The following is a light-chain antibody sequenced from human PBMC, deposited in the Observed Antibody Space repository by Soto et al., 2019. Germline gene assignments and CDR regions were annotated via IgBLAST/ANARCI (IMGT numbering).Light chain of an antibody. J-gene: IGKJ4*01. Sequence: DIQMTQSPTSVTATVGNRITITCRTSQGISSCLAWYQQKPGKAPKLLIYAASSLQSGFPSRFSGSGFGTDFTLTISSLQPEDFATYFCLQDHGFPLTFGGGTKVDIK. V-gene: IGKV1-12*01. CDR1: QGISSC. CDR3: LQDHGFPLT. CDR2: AAS.